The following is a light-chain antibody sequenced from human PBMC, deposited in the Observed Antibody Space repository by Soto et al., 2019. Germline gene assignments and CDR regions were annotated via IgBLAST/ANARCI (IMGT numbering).Light chain of an antibody. CDR3: QQYDTYST. CDR1: QGISNR. J-gene: IGKJ1*01. V-gene: IGKV1-5*01. Sequence: DIQMTQSPSTLSASVGDRVTITCRASQGISNRLAWYHQKPGKTPNLLIYDASNLGSGVPSRFSGSGSGTEFTLTISSLQPDDFATYYCQQYDTYSTFGQGTKVDI. CDR2: DAS.